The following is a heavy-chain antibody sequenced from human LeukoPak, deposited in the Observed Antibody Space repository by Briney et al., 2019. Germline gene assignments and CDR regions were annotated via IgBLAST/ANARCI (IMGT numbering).Heavy chain of an antibody. CDR3: ARCGGDRYGEYFQH. J-gene: IGHJ1*01. V-gene: IGHV1-69*04. CDR1: GGTFSSYA. Sequence: ASVKVSCKASGGTFSSYAISWVRQAPGQGLEWMGRIIPILGIANYAQKFQGRVTITADKSTSTAYMELSSLRSEDTAVYYCARCGGDRYGEYFQHWGQGTLVTVSS. D-gene: IGHD2-21*02. CDR2: IIPILGIA.